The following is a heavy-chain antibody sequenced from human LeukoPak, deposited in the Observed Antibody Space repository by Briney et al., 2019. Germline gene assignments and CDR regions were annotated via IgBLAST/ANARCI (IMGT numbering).Heavy chain of an antibody. CDR2: IYYSGST. D-gene: IGHD2-15*01. Sequence: PSETLSLTCTVSGGSNSSYYWSWIRQPPGKGLEWIGYIYYSGSTNYNPSLKSRVTISVDTSKNQFSLKLSSVTAADTAVYYCARAPYCSGGSCYFDYWGQGTLVTVSS. V-gene: IGHV4-59*01. CDR3: ARAPYCSGGSCYFDY. CDR1: GGSNSSYY. J-gene: IGHJ4*02.